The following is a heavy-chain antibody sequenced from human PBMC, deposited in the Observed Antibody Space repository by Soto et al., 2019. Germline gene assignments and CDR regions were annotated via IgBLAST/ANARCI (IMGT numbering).Heavy chain of an antibody. D-gene: IGHD3-10*01. Sequence: PGGFLRRSCADSGFTFSNYAMSWVRQAPGKGLEWVSAIIGSGGSTYYAASVKGRFTISRDNSKNPLYLQMNSLRAEDTAVYYCAKGVHPGDVWGKGTTVTVSS. J-gene: IGHJ6*04. CDR3: AKGVHPGDV. CDR2: IIGSGGST. CDR1: GFTFSNYA. V-gene: IGHV3-23*01.